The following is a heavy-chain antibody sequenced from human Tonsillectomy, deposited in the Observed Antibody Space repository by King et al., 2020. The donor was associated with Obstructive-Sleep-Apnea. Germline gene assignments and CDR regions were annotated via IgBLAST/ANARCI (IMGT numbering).Heavy chain of an antibody. J-gene: IGHJ4*02. CDR3: TRDYFGAGSYFFDH. Sequence: VQLVESGGGLVQPGRSLRLSCTSSGFTFGDYALTWIRQSPGKGLEWVGFIRSKLYGGTANYAASVKGRFSISRNDSIGIAYLQMNSLKTEDTAVYYCTRDYFGAGSYFFDHWGQGTLVTVSS. V-gene: IGHV3-49*03. CDR1: GFTFGDYA. D-gene: IGHD3-10*01. CDR2: IRSKLYGGTA.